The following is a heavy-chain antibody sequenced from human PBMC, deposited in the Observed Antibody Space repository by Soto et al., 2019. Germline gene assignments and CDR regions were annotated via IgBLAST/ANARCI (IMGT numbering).Heavy chain of an antibody. J-gene: IGHJ6*02. Sequence: ASVKVSCKASGYTFTGYYMHWVRQAPGQGLEWMGWINPNSGGTNYAQKFQGWVTMTRDTSISTAYMELSRLRSDDTAVYYCARETVAPDPSDYGMDVWGQGTTVTVSS. D-gene: IGHD6-19*01. CDR1: GYTFTGYY. V-gene: IGHV1-2*04. CDR2: INPNSGGT. CDR3: ARETVAPDPSDYGMDV.